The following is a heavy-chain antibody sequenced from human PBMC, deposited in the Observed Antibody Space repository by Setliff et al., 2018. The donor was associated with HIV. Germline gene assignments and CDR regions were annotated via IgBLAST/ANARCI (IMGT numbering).Heavy chain of an antibody. J-gene: IGHJ4*02. CDR1: GFMFSSHG. V-gene: IGHV3-30*02. Sequence: GGSLRLSCVASGFMFSSHGMHWVRQAPGKGLECLAFIRADGINKYHADSVKGRFTISRDNSKNTLYLQMNSLRAEDTAVYYCAKTPSSGWYSLYLDYWGQGTLVTVSS. CDR3: AKTPSSGWYSLYLDY. D-gene: IGHD6-19*01. CDR2: IRADGINK.